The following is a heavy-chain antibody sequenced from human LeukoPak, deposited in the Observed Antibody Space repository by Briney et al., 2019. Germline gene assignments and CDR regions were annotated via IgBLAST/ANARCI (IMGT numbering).Heavy chain of an antibody. CDR2: ISSSSSCI. J-gene: IGHJ4*02. V-gene: IGHV3-21*01. Sequence: GGSLRLSCAASGFTSSSYSMNWVRQAPGKGLEWVSSISSSSSCIYYADSVKGRFTISRDNAKNSLYLQMNSLRAEDTAVYYCARDVTVAEDYWGQGTLVTVSS. CDR1: GFTSSSYS. CDR3: ARDVTVAEDY. D-gene: IGHD6-19*01.